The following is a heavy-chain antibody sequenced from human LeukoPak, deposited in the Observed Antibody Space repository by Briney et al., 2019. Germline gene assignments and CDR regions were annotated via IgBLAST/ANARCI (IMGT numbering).Heavy chain of an antibody. CDR1: GFTLSSHA. D-gene: IGHD6-19*01. CDR2: IHSGGGT. J-gene: IGHJ4*02. CDR3: ARARQFGSGWTAYFDH. Sequence: GGSLRLSCAASGFTLSSHAMSWVRQAPGKGLEWVSTIHSGGGTYYADSVRGRFTISRHNSQSTLYLQMNSLKAEDTAVYYCARARQFGSGWTAYFDHWDQGTLVTVSS. V-gene: IGHV3-23*01.